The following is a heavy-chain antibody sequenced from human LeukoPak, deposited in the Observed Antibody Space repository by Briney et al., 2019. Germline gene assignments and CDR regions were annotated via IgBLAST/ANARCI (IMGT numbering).Heavy chain of an antibody. Sequence: GGSLRLSCAASGFTFSSYGMHWVRQAPGKGLEWVAVISYDGSNKYYADSVKGRFTISRDNSKNTLYLQMNSLRAEDTAVYYCARGWELLGDDAFDIWGQGTMVTVSS. CDR3: ARGWELLGDDAFDI. J-gene: IGHJ3*02. D-gene: IGHD1-26*01. CDR2: ISYDGSNK. V-gene: IGHV3-30*03. CDR1: GFTFSSYG.